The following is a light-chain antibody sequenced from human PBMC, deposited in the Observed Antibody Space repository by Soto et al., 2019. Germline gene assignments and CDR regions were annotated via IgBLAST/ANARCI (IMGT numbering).Light chain of an antibody. CDR3: TSYTTSSTYV. CDR1: SSDVGGYTY. V-gene: IGLV2-14*01. CDR2: EVS. J-gene: IGLJ1*01. Sequence: QAALTQPASVSGCPGQSITISCTGTSSDVGGYTYVSWYQQHPGKAPKLMIYEVSNRPSGVSNRFSGSKSGNTASLTISGLQAEDEADYYCTSYTTSSTYVFGTGTKVTAL.